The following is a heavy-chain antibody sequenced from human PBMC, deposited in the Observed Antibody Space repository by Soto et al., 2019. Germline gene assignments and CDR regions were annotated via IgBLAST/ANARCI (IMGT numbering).Heavy chain of an antibody. V-gene: IGHV3-20*01. Sequence: SGRSLRLSCAASGFTFDDYGMSWVRQAPGKGLEWVSGINWNGGSTGYADSVKGRFTISRDNAKNSLYLQMNSLRAEDTALYHCARDKGGIKGYYFDYWGQGTLVTSPQ. J-gene: IGHJ4*02. CDR2: INWNGGST. D-gene: IGHD2-15*01. CDR1: GFTFDDYG. CDR3: ARDKGGIKGYYFDY.